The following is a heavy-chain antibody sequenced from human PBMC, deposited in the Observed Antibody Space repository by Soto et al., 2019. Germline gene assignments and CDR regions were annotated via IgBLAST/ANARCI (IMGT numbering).Heavy chain of an antibody. CDR3: ATYDSTVTTSFDY. CDR2: IYPGDSDS. V-gene: IGHV5-51*01. CDR1: GYSFTSYW. D-gene: IGHD4-17*01. Sequence: PGESLKISCQGSGYSFTSYWIGWVRQMPGKGLEWMGFIYPGDSDSRYSPSFQGQVTISADKSTNTAYLQWSSLRASDTGMYYCATYDSTVTTSFDYWGRGTLVTVSS. J-gene: IGHJ4*02.